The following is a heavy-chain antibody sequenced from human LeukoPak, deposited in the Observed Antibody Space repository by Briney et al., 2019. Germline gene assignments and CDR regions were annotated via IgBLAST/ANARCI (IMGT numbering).Heavy chain of an antibody. CDR1: GGSISSYY. CDR2: IYYSGST. D-gene: IGHD6-6*01. V-gene: IGHV4-59*01. CDR3: ARGGSSSSYYYYGMDV. J-gene: IGHJ6*02. Sequence: SETLSLTCTVSGGSISSYYWSWIRQPPGKGLEWIGYIYYSGSTNYNPSLKRRVTISVDTSKNQFSLKLSSVTAADTAVYYCARGGSSSSYYYYGMDVWGQGTTVTVSS.